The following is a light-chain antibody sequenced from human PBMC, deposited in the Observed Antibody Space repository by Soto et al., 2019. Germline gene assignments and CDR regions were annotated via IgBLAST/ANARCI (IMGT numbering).Light chain of an antibody. CDR2: GAS. J-gene: IGKJ1*01. V-gene: IGKV3-20*01. CDR3: QQYGSSPGT. Sequence: EIVLTQSPGTLSLSPGERATLSCRASQSVSSSYLAWYRQKPGQAPRLLIFGASIRDTGIPDRFSGSGAGTDFTLTINRLEPEDFAVYYCQQYGSSPGTFGQGTKVDIK. CDR1: QSVSSSY.